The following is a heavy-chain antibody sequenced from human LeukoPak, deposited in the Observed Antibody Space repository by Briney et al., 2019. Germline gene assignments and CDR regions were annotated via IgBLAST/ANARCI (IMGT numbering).Heavy chain of an antibody. CDR3: AKDRYASSGWYGGYYYGMDV. CDR1: GFTFSSHG. D-gene: IGHD6-19*01. J-gene: IGHJ6*02. CDR2: ISYDGSNK. Sequence: GGSLRLSCAASGFTFSSHGMHWVRQAPGKGLEWVAVISYDGSNKYYADSVKGRFTISRANSKNTLYLQMNSLRAEDTAVYYCAKDRYASSGWYGGYYYGMDVWGQGTTVTVSS. V-gene: IGHV3-30*18.